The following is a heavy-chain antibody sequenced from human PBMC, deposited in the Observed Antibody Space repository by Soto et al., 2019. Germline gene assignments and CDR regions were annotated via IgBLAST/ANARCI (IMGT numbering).Heavy chain of an antibody. CDR2: ISSSSSYI. D-gene: IGHD3-3*01. V-gene: IGHV3-21*01. J-gene: IGHJ3*02. CDR1: GFTFSSYS. CDR3: ARYFGANAFHI. Sequence: EVQLVESGGGLVKPGGSLRLSCAAYGFTFSSYSMNWVRQAPGKGLEWVSSISSSSSYIYYADSVKGRFTISRDNAKNSLYLQMNSLRAEDTAVYYCARYFGANAFHIWGQGTMVTVSS.